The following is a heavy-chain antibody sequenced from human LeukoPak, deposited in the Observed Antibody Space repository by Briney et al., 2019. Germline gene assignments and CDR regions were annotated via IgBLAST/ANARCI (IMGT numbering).Heavy chain of an antibody. Sequence: SETLSLTCTVSGDSISTYYWSWIRQPPGKGLEWIGYIYYRVTSDYNPSLKSRVTMSVDMSTRQISLKLSSVTAADTAVYYCARIKEQWLVPWFDPWGQGTLVTVSS. CDR2: IYYRVTS. CDR3: ARIKEQWLVPWFDP. D-gene: IGHD6-19*01. CDR1: GDSISTYY. J-gene: IGHJ5*02. V-gene: IGHV4-59*01.